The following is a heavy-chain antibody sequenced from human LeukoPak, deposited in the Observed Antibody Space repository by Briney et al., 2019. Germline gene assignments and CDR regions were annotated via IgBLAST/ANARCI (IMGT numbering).Heavy chain of an antibody. V-gene: IGHV1-18*01. CDR1: GYTFTSYG. Sequence: GASVKVSCKASGYTFTSYGISWVRQAPGQGLEWMGWISAYNGNTNYAQKLQGRVTMTTDTSTSTAYMELRSLRSDDTAVYYCARDIWRIAVAGPLDYWGQGTLVTVSS. CDR3: ARDIWRIAVAGPLDY. D-gene: IGHD6-19*01. J-gene: IGHJ4*02. CDR2: ISAYNGNT.